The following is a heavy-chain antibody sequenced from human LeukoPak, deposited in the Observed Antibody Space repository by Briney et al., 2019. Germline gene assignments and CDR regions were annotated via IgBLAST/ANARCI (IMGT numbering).Heavy chain of an antibody. CDR3: ARDLRQYSSGWYYY. Sequence: GGSLRLSCAASGFTFSTYWMSWVRQAPGKGLEWVAVISYDGSNKYYADSVKGRFTISRDNSKNTLYLQMNSLRAEDTAVYYCARDLRQYSSGWYYYWGQGTLVTVSS. CDR2: ISYDGSNK. D-gene: IGHD6-19*01. J-gene: IGHJ4*02. CDR1: GFTFSTYW. V-gene: IGHV3-30-3*01.